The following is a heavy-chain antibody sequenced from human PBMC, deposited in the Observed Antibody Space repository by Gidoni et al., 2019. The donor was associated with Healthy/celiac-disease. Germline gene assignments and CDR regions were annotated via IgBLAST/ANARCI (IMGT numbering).Heavy chain of an antibody. V-gene: IGHV3-23*04. CDR2: ISVSGGST. D-gene: IGHD1-26*01. CDR3: AKSLGGATPAYYYYGMDV. CDR1: GFPYSSDA. J-gene: IGHJ6*02. Sequence: EVQLVASGGGLVQPGGSLRLPCAAAGFPYSSDAMSWVRQAPGKGLVWVLAISVSGGSTYYADSVKGRFTISRDNSKNTLYLQMNSLRAEDTAVYYCAKSLGGATPAYYYYGMDVWGQGTTVTVSS.